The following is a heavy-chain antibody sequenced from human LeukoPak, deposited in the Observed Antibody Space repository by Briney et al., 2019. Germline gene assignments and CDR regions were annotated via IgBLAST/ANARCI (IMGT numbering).Heavy chain of an antibody. CDR1: GFTFSSYA. Sequence: GGSLRLSCAASGFTFSSYAMHWVRQAPGKGLEWVAVISYDGSNKYYADSVKGRFTISRDNSKNTLYLQMNSLRSDDTAVYYCARSSGWKDWFDPWGQGTLVTVSS. CDR2: ISYDGSNK. D-gene: IGHD6-25*01. V-gene: IGHV3-30-3*01. CDR3: ARSSGWKDWFDP. J-gene: IGHJ5*02.